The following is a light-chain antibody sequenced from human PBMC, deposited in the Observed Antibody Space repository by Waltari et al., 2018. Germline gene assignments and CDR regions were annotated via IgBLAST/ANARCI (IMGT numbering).Light chain of an antibody. CDR2: DAS. Sequence: DIQMTQSPATLSVSVGDRVTITCRASQSVSYWLAWYQQKPGKAPKLLIYDASSLESGVPSRFSGSGSGTEFTLTINSLQTDDFATYYCQQYNSYSYTFGQGTKLEI. CDR1: QSVSYW. V-gene: IGKV1-5*01. CDR3: QQYNSYSYT. J-gene: IGKJ2*01.